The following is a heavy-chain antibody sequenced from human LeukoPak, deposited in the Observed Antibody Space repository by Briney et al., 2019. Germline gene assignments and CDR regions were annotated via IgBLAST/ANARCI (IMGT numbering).Heavy chain of an antibody. Sequence: GGSLRLSCAASGFTFSSYWMHWVRQAPGKGLVWVSRINSDGSTTSYADSVKGRFTISRDNAKNTLYLQMNSLRAEDTAVYYCAKDAPYYYDSSGYGGAFDIWGQGTMVTVSS. CDR1: GFTFSSYW. V-gene: IGHV3-74*01. CDR3: AKDAPYYYDSSGYGGAFDI. D-gene: IGHD3-22*01. J-gene: IGHJ3*02. CDR2: INSDGSTT.